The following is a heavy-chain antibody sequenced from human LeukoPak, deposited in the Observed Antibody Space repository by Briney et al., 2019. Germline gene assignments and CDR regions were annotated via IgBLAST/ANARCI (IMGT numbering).Heavy chain of an antibody. V-gene: IGHV3-48*01. CDR3: ARDPVGPTRGPLLDNWFDP. CDR2: ISSSSGTI. J-gene: IGHJ5*02. D-gene: IGHD1-26*01. Sequence: GGSLRLSCAASGFTFSSYSMNWVRQAPGKGLEWVSYISSSSGTIYYADSVKGRFTISRDNAKNSLYLQMNSLRAEDTAVYYCARDPVGPTRGPLLDNWFDPWGQGTLVTVSS. CDR1: GFTFSSYS.